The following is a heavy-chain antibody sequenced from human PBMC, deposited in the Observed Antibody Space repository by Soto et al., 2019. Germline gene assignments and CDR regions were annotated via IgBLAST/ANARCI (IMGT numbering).Heavy chain of an antibody. V-gene: IGHV3-72*01. J-gene: IGHJ6*02. Sequence: PGGSLRLSCAASGFTFSDHYMDWVRQAPGKGLEWVGRSRNKTKSYSTGYAASVKGRFTISRDDSKSSLYLQMNSLKTEDTAVYYCTRAFFTAQQYYYYYYGMDVWRQGTTVTVSS. CDR3: TRAFFTAQQYYYYYYGMDV. D-gene: IGHD5-18*01. CDR2: SRNKTKSYST. CDR1: GFTFSDHY.